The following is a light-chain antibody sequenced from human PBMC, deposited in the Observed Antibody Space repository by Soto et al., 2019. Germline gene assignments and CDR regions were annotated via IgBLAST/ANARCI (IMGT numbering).Light chain of an antibody. CDR3: QSYDSSTVV. CDR2: ENN. J-gene: IGLJ2*01. V-gene: IGLV6-57*04. CDR1: SGSIASND. Sequence: NFMLTQPHSVSESPGKTVTISCTRSSGSIASNDVQWYQQRPGSAPTTVIYENNQRPSGVPDRFSGSTDGSSNSASLTISGLQTGDEADYFCQSYDSSTVVFGGGTKLTV.